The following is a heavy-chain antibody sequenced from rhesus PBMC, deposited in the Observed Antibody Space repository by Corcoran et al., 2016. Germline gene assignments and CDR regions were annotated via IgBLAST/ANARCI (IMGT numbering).Heavy chain of an antibody. J-gene: IGHJ4*01. Sequence: QLQLQESGPGLVKPSETLSLTCAVSGGSISSNYWSWIRQPPGKGLEWIGRISVSGRSTDYNPTLKSRVTISTDKSKNQFSLKLGSVTAADTAVYYCARDRSSLYYFDYWGQGVLVTVSS. D-gene: IGHD6-19*01. CDR1: GGSISSNY. CDR3: ARDRSSLYYFDY. V-gene: IGHV4-173*01. CDR2: ISVSGRST.